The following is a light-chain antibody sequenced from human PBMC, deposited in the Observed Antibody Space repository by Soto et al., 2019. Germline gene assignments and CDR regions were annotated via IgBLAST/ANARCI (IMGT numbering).Light chain of an antibody. Sequence: DIQMTQSPSSLSASVGARVTISCRACQGVANYLGWYQQKPGKVPKALIYGVSTLQSGVPSRFSGSGSDTDFTLTISSLQPEDAATYYCQHYRSAQMTFGQGPKVEIK. V-gene: IGKV1-27*01. CDR3: QHYRSAQMT. CDR1: QGVANY. J-gene: IGKJ1*01. CDR2: GVS.